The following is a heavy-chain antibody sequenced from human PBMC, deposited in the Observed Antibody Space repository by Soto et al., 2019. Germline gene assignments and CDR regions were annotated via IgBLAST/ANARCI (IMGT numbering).Heavy chain of an antibody. J-gene: IGHJ6*02. Sequence: ERLGGTGPDPGCSRSIRSYYWGWIRQPPGKGLEWTRSIYYSGNAYYNPSLKSRVAVSVDTSKNQFSLKVTYVTATDTAAYYCERHKDTSSRSLLLHVWGQVTAVTVYS. D-gene: IGHD6-13*01. CDR1: GCSRSIRSYY. CDR2: IYYSGNA. CDR3: ERHKDTSSRSLLLHV. V-gene: IGHV4-39*01.